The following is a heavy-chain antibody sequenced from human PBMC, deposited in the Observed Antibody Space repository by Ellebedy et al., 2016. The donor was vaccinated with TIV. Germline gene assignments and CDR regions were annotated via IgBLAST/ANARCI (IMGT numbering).Heavy chain of an antibody. J-gene: IGHJ4*02. Sequence: SETLSLTXAVSGGSFSGYYCSWIRQPPGKGLEWIGAISHSGGTNYNPSLKSRVTISVDTSKNQFSLKLSSVTAADTAVYYCARGQQLVRGWVYWGQGTLVTVSS. CDR2: ISHSGGT. V-gene: IGHV4-34*01. CDR3: ARGQQLVRGWVY. D-gene: IGHD6-13*01. CDR1: GGSFSGYY.